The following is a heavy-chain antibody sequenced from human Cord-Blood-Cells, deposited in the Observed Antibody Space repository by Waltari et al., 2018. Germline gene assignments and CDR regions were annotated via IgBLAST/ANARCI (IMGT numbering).Heavy chain of an antibody. Sequence: QVQLVQSGAEVKKPGASVKVSRKASGYTFTGYYMHWVRQAPGQGLEWMGWINPNSGGTNYAQKFQGRVTMTRDTSISTAYMELSRLRSDDTAVYYCASFPSLAAAGPEYFQHWGQGTLVTVSS. D-gene: IGHD6-13*01. CDR3: ASFPSLAAAGPEYFQH. V-gene: IGHV1-2*02. CDR2: INPNSGGT. J-gene: IGHJ1*01. CDR1: GYTFTGYY.